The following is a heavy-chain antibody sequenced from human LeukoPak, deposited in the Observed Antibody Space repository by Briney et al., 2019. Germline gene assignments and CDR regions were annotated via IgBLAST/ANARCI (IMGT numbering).Heavy chain of an antibody. D-gene: IGHD3-22*01. CDR1: GYTFTGYY. J-gene: IGHJ4*02. Sequence: ASVKVSCKASGYTFTGYYMHWVRQAPGQGLEWMGWINPNSGGTNYAQKFQGRVTMTRDTSISTAYMELSRLRSDDTAVYYCAREAEDSSGYYPFGYWGQGTLVTVSS. V-gene: IGHV1-2*02. CDR3: AREAEDSSGYYPFGY. CDR2: INPNSGGT.